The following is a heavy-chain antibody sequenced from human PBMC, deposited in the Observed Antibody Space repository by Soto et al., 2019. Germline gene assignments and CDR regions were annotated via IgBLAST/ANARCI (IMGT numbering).Heavy chain of an antibody. V-gene: IGHV4-59*08. CDR2: IHYSGST. D-gene: IGHD3-3*01. Sequence: SETLSLTCTVSSGSISSYYWSWIRQPPEKGLEWIGYIHYSGSTKYNPSLKSRVTISADTSKNQFSLKLSSVTAADTAVYYCARGHYYYWSGSFATIDYWGQGTRVTVSS. CDR1: SGSISSYY. J-gene: IGHJ4*02. CDR3: ARGHYYYWSGSFATIDY.